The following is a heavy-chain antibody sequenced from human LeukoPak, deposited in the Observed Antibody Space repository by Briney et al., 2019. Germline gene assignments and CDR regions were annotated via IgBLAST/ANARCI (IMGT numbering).Heavy chain of an antibody. CDR3: ARVGSTVTSGYYFDY. CDR1: VYTFTSYD. CDR2: MNPNSGNT. V-gene: IGHV1-8*01. D-gene: IGHD4-17*01. J-gene: IGHJ4*02. Sequence: ASVKVSCKASVYTFTSYDINWVRQATGQGREWMGWMNPNSGNTGYAQKFQGRVTMTRKTSISTAYMELSSLRSEETAVYYCARVGSTVTSGYYFDYWGQGTLVTASS.